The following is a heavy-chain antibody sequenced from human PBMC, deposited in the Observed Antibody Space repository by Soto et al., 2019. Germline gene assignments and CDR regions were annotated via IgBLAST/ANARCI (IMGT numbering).Heavy chain of an antibody. CDR3: ARDRFVVTAANPLYYYYGMDV. CDR2: INPSGGST. CDR1: GYTFTSYY. Sequence: ASVKVSCKASGYTFTSYYMHWVRQAPGQGLEWMGIINPSGGSTSYAQKFQGRVTMTRDTSTSTVYMELSSLRSEDTAVYYCARDRFVVTAANPLYYYYGMDVWGQGTKVTVSS. J-gene: IGHJ6*02. V-gene: IGHV1-46*01. D-gene: IGHD2-2*01.